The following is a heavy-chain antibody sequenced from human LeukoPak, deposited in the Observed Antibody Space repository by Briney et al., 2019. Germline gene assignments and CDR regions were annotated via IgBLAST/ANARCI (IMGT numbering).Heavy chain of an antibody. Sequence: ASVKVSCKASGYTFTSYDINWVRQAPGQGLEWMGWMNPNSGNTGYAQKFQGRVTITRNTSISTAYMELSSLRSEDTAVYYRARTCGCSSTSCLGWFDPWGQGTLVTVSS. D-gene: IGHD2-2*01. CDR1: GYTFTSYD. CDR2: MNPNSGNT. J-gene: IGHJ5*02. CDR3: ARTCGCSSTSCLGWFDP. V-gene: IGHV1-8*03.